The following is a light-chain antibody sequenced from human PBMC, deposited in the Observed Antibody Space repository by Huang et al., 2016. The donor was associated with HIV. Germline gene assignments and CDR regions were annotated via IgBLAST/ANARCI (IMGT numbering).Light chain of an antibody. Sequence: DIAMTQSPDSLAVSLGERATISCVSSQSVLSPSNNRNHLAWYQQKPRQPPKLLIYWASTRESGVADRFRGSGSATDFTLTIDNLHAEDVALYFCQQYYSIPGFGQGTYVEV. CDR1: QSVLSPSNNRNH. CDR3: QQYYSIPG. CDR2: WAS. V-gene: IGKV4-1*01. J-gene: IGKJ2*03.